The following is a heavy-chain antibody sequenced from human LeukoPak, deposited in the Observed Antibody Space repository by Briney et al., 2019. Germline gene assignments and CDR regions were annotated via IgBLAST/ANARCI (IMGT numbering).Heavy chain of an antibody. J-gene: IGHJ3*02. CDR2: IKSKTDGGTT. CDR3: TTDLEYGDHLTI. V-gene: IGHV3-15*01. CDR1: GFTFSNAW. Sequence: TTGGSLRLSCAASGFTFSNAWMSWVRQAPGKGLEWVGRIKSKTDGGTTDYAAPVKGRFTISRDDSKNTLYLQMNSLKTEDTAVYYCTTDLEYGDHLTIWGQGTMVTVSS. D-gene: IGHD4-17*01.